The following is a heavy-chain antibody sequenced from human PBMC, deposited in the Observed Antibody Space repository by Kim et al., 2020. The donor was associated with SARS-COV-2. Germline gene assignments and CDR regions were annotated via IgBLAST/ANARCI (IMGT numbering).Heavy chain of an antibody. Sequence: GGSLRLSCTASGFTFSSYSMNWVRQAPGKGLEWVSYISSSSSTIYYADSVKGRFTISRDNAKNSLYLQMNSLRAEDTAVYYCARDQVESSITRLYYYYYGMDVWGQGTTVTVSS. CDR3: ARDQVESSITRLYYYYYGMDV. D-gene: IGHD6-13*01. V-gene: IGHV3-48*04. J-gene: IGHJ6*02. CDR1: GFTFSSYS. CDR2: ISSSSSTI.